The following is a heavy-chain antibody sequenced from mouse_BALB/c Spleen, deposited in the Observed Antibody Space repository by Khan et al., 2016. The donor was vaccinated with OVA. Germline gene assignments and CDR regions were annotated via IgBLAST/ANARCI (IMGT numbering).Heavy chain of an antibody. CDR2: IIYTGDT. CDR3: ARATYRYAFAY. CDR1: GDSITSGY. J-gene: IGHJ3*01. Sequence: EVQLQESGPSLVKPSQTLSLTCSVTGDSITSGYWTWIRKFPGNELEYLGYIIYTGDTYYNPFLKSRISITRHSSKNQYYLQLSSVTSEDTATYYGARATYRYAFAYWGQGTLVTVSA. D-gene: IGHD2-14*01. V-gene: IGHV3-8*02.